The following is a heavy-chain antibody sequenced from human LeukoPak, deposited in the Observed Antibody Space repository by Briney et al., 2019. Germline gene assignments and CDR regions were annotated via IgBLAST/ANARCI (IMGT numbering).Heavy chain of an antibody. CDR3: AKVVQYTASTGTGLDY. V-gene: IGHV3-33*06. Sequence: GGSLRLSCAACGFTFINYGMHWVRQAPGKGLDWVAVIWYDGSYKYYADSVKGRFTISRDNSKNTLYLQMNSLRAEDTAIYYCAKVVQYTASTGTGLDYWGQGTLVTVSS. J-gene: IGHJ4*02. CDR2: IWYDGSYK. D-gene: IGHD6-13*01. CDR1: GFTFINYG.